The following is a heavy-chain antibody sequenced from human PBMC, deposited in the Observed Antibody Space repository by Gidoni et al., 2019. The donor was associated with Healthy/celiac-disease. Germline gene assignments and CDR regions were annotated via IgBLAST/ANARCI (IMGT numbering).Heavy chain of an antibody. CDR3: AKGGRGGYYFDY. CDR1: GFTFSSYG. J-gene: IGHJ4*02. D-gene: IGHD3-10*01. V-gene: IGHV3-30*18. Sequence: QVQLVESGGGVVQPGRSLRLSCAASGFTFSSYGMHGVRQAPGKGLEWVAVISYDGSNKYYADSVKGRFTISRDNSKNTLYLQMNSLRAEDTAVYYCAKGGRGGYYFDYWGQGTLVTVSS. CDR2: ISYDGSNK.